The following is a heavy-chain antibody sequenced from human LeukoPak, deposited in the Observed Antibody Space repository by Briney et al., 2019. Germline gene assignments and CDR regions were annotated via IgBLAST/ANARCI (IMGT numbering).Heavy chain of an antibody. CDR2: ISAYNGNT. D-gene: IGHD3-22*01. CDR3: ARGSTARYYYDSSGYYRGAVDY. J-gene: IGHJ4*02. Sequence: GASVKVSCKASGGTFSSYAISWVRQAPRQGLEWMGWISAYNGNTNYAQKFQGRVTMTTDISTSTAYMELRSLRSDDTAVYYCARGSTARYYYDSSGYYRGAVDYWGQGTLVTISS. CDR1: GGTFSSYA. V-gene: IGHV1-18*01.